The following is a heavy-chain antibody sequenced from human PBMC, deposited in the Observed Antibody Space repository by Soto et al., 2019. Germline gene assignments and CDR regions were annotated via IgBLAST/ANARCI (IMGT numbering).Heavy chain of an antibody. CDR1: VGSISSYY. D-gene: IGHD4-17*01. CDR2: IYYSGST. J-gene: IGHJ4*02. Sequence: PSETLSLTCTVSVGSISSYYWSWLRQPPGKGLEWIGYIYYSGSTNYNPSLKSRVTISVDTSKNQFSLKLSSVTAADTAVYYCAREFGTVTTTGGSYFDYWGQGTLVTVSS. CDR3: AREFGTVTTTGGSYFDY. V-gene: IGHV4-59*01.